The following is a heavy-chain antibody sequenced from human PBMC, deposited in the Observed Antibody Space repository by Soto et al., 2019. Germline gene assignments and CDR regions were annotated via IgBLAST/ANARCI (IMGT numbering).Heavy chain of an antibody. Sequence: QPGGSLRLSCAASGFTFSTYSMNWVRPAPGKGLEWVSYISSSSSTIFYTDSVKGRFTVSRDNAKNSLYLQMNSLRAEDTAVYYSARPTYYYDSSGPPAYWGQGTLVTVSS. D-gene: IGHD3-22*01. CDR3: ARPTYYYDSSGPPAY. V-gene: IGHV3-48*01. CDR1: GFTFSTYS. J-gene: IGHJ4*02. CDR2: ISSSSSTI.